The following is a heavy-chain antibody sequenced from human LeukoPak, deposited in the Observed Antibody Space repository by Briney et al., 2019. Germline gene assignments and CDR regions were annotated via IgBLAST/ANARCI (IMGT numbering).Heavy chain of an antibody. CDR1: GYTFTDYY. Sequence: GASVKISCKASGYTFTDYYMHWVQQAPGKGLEWMGRVDPEDGETIYAEKFQGRVTITADTSTDTAYMELSSLRSEDTAVYYCASGPVAGLDYWGQGTLVTVSS. J-gene: IGHJ4*02. CDR2: VDPEDGET. V-gene: IGHV1-69-2*01. D-gene: IGHD6-19*01. CDR3: ASGPVAGLDY.